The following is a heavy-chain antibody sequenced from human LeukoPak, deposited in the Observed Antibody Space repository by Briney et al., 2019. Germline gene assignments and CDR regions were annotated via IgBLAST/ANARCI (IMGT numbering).Heavy chain of an antibody. Sequence: GGSLRLSCAASGFTVNNNYMSWVRQAPGKGLEWVSVIYSGDSTYYADSVKGRFTISRDNSKNTLYLQMNSLRAEDTAVYYCARTSVDYGADYWGQGTLVTVSS. CDR1: GFTVNNNY. J-gene: IGHJ4*02. CDR3: ARTSVDYGADY. CDR2: IYSGDST. V-gene: IGHV3-66*01. D-gene: IGHD4-17*01.